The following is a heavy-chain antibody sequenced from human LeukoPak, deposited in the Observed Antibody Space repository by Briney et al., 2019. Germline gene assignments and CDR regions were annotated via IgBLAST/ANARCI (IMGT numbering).Heavy chain of an antibody. CDR1: GGSISSGSYY. Sequence: SETPSLTCTVSGGSISSGSYYWSWIRQPAGKGLEWIGRIYTSGSTNYNPSLKSRVTISVDTSKNQFSLKLSSVTAADTAVYYCASSSSYDAFDIWGQGTMVTVSS. D-gene: IGHD6-13*01. CDR3: ASSSSYDAFDI. CDR2: IYTSGST. V-gene: IGHV4-61*02. J-gene: IGHJ3*02.